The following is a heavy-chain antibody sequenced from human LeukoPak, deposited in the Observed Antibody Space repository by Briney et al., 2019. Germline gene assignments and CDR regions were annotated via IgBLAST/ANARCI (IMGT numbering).Heavy chain of an antibody. CDR3: AKDYGYCSGGSCYSFDY. CDR2: ISYDGSNK. D-gene: IGHD2-15*01. CDR1: GFTFSSYG. J-gene: IGHJ4*02. Sequence: GWSLRLSCAASGFTFSSYGMHWVRQAPGEGLEWVAVISYDGSNKYYADSVKGRFTISRDNSKNTLYLQMNSLRAEDTAVYYCAKDYGYCSGGSCYSFDYWGQGTLVTVSS. V-gene: IGHV3-30*18.